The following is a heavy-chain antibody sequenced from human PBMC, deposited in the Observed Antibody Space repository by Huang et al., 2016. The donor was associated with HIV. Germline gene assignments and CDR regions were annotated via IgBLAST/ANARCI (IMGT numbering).Heavy chain of an antibody. CDR2: IYYSAST. CDR1: GGSIRSDNYY. CDR3: ARLPGSITMIRGVITDPY. Sequence: QLQLQESGPGLVKPSETLSLTCTVSGGSIRSDNYYWGWIRQPPGKGLECSGSIYYSASTYYNPSLKRRVSITVYTSKNQFSLKMRSVTAADTAVYYCARLPGSITMIRGVITDPYWGQGTLVTVSS. J-gene: IGHJ4*02. D-gene: IGHD3-10*01. V-gene: IGHV4-39*01.